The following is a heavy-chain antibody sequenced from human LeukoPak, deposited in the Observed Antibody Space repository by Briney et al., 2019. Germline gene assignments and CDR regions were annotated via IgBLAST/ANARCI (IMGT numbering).Heavy chain of an antibody. Sequence: GGSLRLSCAASGFTFSSYGMHWVRQAPGKGLEWVALIRYDGSNKYYADSVKGRFTISRDNSKNTLYLQMNSLRAEDTAVYYCAKDRWLDYYFDYWGQGTLVTVSS. V-gene: IGHV3-30*02. J-gene: IGHJ4*02. CDR1: GFTFSSYG. CDR3: AKDRWLDYYFDY. CDR2: IRYDGSNK. D-gene: IGHD6-19*01.